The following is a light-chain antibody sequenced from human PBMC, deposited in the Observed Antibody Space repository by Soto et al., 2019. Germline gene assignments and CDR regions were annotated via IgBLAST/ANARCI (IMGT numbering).Light chain of an antibody. Sequence: DIQMTQSPSSLSASAGDRVTITCRASPSISSYLNWYQQKPGKAPKLLIYAASSLQSGVPSRFSGSGSGTEFTLTISSLQPEDSASYYCQQSYSTQITFGEGTRLEIK. CDR2: AAS. V-gene: IGKV1-39*01. CDR1: PSISSY. J-gene: IGKJ5*01. CDR3: QQSYSTQIT.